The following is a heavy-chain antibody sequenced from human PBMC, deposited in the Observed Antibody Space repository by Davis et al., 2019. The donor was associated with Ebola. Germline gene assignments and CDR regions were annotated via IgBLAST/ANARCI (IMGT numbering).Heavy chain of an antibody. Sequence: PSETLSLTCTVSGGSISSHYWSWIRQPPGKGLEWIGYIYYSGTTNYSPSLKSRVTISVDTSKNQFSLKLSSVIAADTAVYYCARHAYSSSSWLYFDYWGQGTLVTVSS. V-gene: IGHV4-59*08. D-gene: IGHD6-6*01. CDR3: ARHAYSSSSWLYFDY. J-gene: IGHJ4*02. CDR2: IYYSGTT. CDR1: GGSISSHY.